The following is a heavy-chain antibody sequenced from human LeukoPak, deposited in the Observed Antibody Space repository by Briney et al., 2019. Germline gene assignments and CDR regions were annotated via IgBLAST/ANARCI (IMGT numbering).Heavy chain of an antibody. Sequence: GGSLRLSCAASGFTFSSYAMSWVRQAPGKGLDWVSAISGSGGSTYYADSVKGRFTISRDNSKNTLYLQMNSLRAEDTAVYYCAKGPGLFYGDYVRYFDYWGQGTLVTVSS. V-gene: IGHV3-23*01. CDR2: ISGSGGST. CDR3: AKGPGLFYGDYVRYFDY. CDR1: GFTFSSYA. D-gene: IGHD4-17*01. J-gene: IGHJ4*02.